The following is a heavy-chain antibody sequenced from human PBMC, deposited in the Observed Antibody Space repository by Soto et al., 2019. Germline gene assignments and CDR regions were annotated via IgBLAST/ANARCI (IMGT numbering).Heavy chain of an antibody. D-gene: IGHD2-15*01. CDR1: GYTFATYG. CDR2: LTPYNGDT. V-gene: IGHV1-18*01. Sequence: QVQLQQSGAEVKKPGASLKDSCKASGYTFATYGISWVRQAPGQGLEWMGWLTPYNGDTNYAQRLQGRVTMTTDISTDTAYMEVRSLRTNDTAVYYCARLAPCSGGIRYSRPLDYWGQGTQVTVSS. J-gene: IGHJ4*02. CDR3: ARLAPCSGGIRYSRPLDY.